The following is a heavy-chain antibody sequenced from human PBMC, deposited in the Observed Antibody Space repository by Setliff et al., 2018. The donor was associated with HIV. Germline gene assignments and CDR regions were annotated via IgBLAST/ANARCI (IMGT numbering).Heavy chain of an antibody. V-gene: IGHV3-66*02. J-gene: IGHJ4*02. Sequence: GGSLRLSCAASGITVSGIYMTWVRQAPGKGLEWVSVINGGTTTYYADSVKGRFTISRDNSKNTLYLQMNSLRVEDTAVYYCASIELAAMVPVDYWGQGTLVTVSS. CDR3: ASIELAAMVPVDY. D-gene: IGHD5-18*01. CDR1: GITVSGIY. CDR2: INGGTTT.